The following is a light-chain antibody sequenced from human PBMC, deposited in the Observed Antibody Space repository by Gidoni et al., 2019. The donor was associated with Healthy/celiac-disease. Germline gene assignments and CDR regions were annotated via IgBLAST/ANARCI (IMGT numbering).Light chain of an antibody. Sequence: VFTQSPATLSLSPGGRATLSCGASQSVSSSYVAWYPQKPGLAPRLLRYDASSRATGIPDRFSGSGSGTDFTLTISRLEPEDFAVYYCQQYGSSPQLTFGGXTKVEIK. V-gene: IGKV3D-20*01. CDR3: QQYGSSPQLT. CDR1: QSVSSSY. J-gene: IGKJ4*01. CDR2: DAS.